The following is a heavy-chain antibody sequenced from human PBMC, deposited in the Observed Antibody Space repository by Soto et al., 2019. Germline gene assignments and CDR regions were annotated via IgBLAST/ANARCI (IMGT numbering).Heavy chain of an antibody. V-gene: IGHV3-74*01. D-gene: IGHD6-6*01. CDR2: INSDGSST. Sequence: GGSLRLSCAASGFTFSSYWMHWVRQAPGKGLVWVSRINSDGSSTGYADSVKGRFTISRDNAKNTLYLQMNSLRAEDTAVYYCARVDRSEASGFDIWGQGTMVTVSS. CDR1: GFTFSSYW. CDR3: ARVDRSEASGFDI. J-gene: IGHJ3*02.